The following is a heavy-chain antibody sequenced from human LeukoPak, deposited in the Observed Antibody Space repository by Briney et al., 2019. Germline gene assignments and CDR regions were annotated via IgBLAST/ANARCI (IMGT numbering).Heavy chain of an antibody. CDR2: IWYDGSNK. CDR1: GFTFSSDG. J-gene: IGHJ4*02. V-gene: IGHV3-33*06. D-gene: IGHD3-10*01. CDR3: AKDRSCYADY. Sequence: PGGSLRLSCAASGFTFSSDGMHWVRQAPGKGLEWVAVIWYDGSNKYYADSVKGRFTISRDNSKNTLYLQMNSLRAEDTAVYYCAKDRSCYADYWGQGTLVTVSS.